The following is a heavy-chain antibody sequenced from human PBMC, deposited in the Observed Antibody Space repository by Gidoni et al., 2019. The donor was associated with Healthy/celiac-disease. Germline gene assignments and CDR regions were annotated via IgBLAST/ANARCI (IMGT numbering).Heavy chain of an antibody. V-gene: IGHV1-69*06. CDR3: ARDRIAARHNWFDP. J-gene: IGHJ5*02. CDR1: GSTFSSYA. Sequence: QVQLVQSGGEVKKPGSSAKISCKASGSTFSSYAISWVRQAPVQGLEWMGGIIPIFGTAHYSQTFQGRVTITADNSTSTAYMELSSLRSEDTAVYYCARDRIAARHNWFDPWGQGTLVTVSS. D-gene: IGHD6-6*01. CDR2: IIPIFGTA.